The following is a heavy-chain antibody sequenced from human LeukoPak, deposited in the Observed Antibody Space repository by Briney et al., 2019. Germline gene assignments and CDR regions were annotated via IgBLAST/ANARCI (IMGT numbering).Heavy chain of an antibody. V-gene: IGHV4-59*12. D-gene: IGHD3-10*01. CDR2: IYYSGST. CDR1: GGSISSYY. J-gene: IGHJ3*02. CDR3: ARDGGRGSIDAFDI. Sequence: PSETLSLTCTVSGGSISSYYWSWIRQPPGKGLEWIGYIYYSGSTNYNPSLKSRVTISVDTSKNQFSLKLSSVTAADTAIYYCARDGGRGSIDAFDIWGQGTMVTVSS.